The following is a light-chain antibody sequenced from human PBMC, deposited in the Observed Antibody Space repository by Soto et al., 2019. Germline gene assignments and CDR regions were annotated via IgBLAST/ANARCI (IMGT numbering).Light chain of an antibody. CDR2: DAS. CDR1: QSINNW. CDR3: QQYNSYSEA. Sequence: DIQMTQSPSTLSASVGDRVTITCRASQSINNWLAWYQQKPGKAPKLLIYDASSLEGGVPSRFSGSGSGTEFTLTISSLQPDDFATYYCQQYNSYSEAFGQGTKVDIK. V-gene: IGKV1-5*01. J-gene: IGKJ1*01.